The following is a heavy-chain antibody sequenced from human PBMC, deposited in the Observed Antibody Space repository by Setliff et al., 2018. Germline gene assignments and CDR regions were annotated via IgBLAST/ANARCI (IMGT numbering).Heavy chain of an antibody. V-gene: IGHV3-48*01. J-gene: IGHJ6*02. Sequence: GGSLRLSCAASGFTFSSYSMNWVRQAPGKGLEWVSYISSSSITIYYADSVKGRFTISRDNAKNSLYLQMNSLRAEDTAVYYCARVNNRFWSGYYPYYYGMDVWGQGTTVTV. CDR2: ISSSSITI. CDR1: GFTFSSYS. D-gene: IGHD3-3*01. CDR3: ARVNNRFWSGYYPYYYGMDV.